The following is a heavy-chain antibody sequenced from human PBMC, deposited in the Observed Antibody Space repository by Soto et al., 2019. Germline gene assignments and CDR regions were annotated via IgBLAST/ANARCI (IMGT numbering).Heavy chain of an antibody. Sequence: ASVKVSCKASGYTFTSYDINCVRQATGQGLEWMGWMNPNSGNTGYAQKFQGRVTMTRNTSISTAYMELSSLRSEDTAVYYCARGLAYYDYVWGSYRQWYYYYGMDVWGQGTTVTVSS. V-gene: IGHV1-8*01. D-gene: IGHD3-16*02. CDR2: MNPNSGNT. CDR1: GYTFTSYD. J-gene: IGHJ6*02. CDR3: ARGLAYYDYVWGSYRQWYYYYGMDV.